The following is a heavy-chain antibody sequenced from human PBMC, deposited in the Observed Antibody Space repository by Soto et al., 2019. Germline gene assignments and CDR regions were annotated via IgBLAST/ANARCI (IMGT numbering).Heavy chain of an antibody. CDR1: GYTFTDYY. D-gene: IGHD4-4*01. Sequence: ASVKVSCKASGYTFTDYYLHGVRQAPGQGLEWMGWINPNSGGTNYAQKFQGWVTMTGDTSINTAYMELSRLRSDDTAVYYCARDRDYSINYYDMDGWGQRNTVAVCS. J-gene: IGHJ6*02. V-gene: IGHV1-2*04. CDR2: INPNSGGT. CDR3: ARDRDYSINYYDMDG.